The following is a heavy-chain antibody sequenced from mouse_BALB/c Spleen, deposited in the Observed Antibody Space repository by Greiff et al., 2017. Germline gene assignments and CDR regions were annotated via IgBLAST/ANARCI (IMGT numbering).Heavy chain of an antibody. CDR2: IYPGDGDT. V-gene: IGHV1-80*01. Sequence: VQLQQSGAELVRPGSSVKISCKASGYAFSSYWMNWVKQRPGQGLEWIGQIYPGDGDTNYNGKFKGKATLTADKSSSTAYMQLSSLTSEDSAVYFCARTGGLYAMDYWGQGTSVTVSS. CDR3: ARTGGLYAMDY. J-gene: IGHJ4*01. D-gene: IGHD1-1*02. CDR1: GYAFSSYW.